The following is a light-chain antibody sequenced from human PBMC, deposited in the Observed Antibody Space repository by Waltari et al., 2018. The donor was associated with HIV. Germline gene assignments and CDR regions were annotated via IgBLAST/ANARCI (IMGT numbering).Light chain of an antibody. CDR1: SSDLGGYNY. CDR2: EVS. V-gene: IGLV2-8*01. J-gene: IGLJ1*01. CDR3: SSYAGSNNFV. Sequence: QSALTQPPSASGSPGQSVTISCTGTSSDLGGYNYVSWYQQHPGKAPNLMIYEVSKRPSGVPDRFSGSKSGNTASLTVSGLQPEDEADYYCSSYAGSNNFVFGTGTKVTVL.